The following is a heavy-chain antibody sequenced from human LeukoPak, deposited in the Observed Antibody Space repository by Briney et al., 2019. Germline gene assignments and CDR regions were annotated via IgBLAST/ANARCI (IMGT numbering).Heavy chain of an antibody. D-gene: IGHD5-18*01. V-gene: IGHV1-46*01. CDR2: INPSGGST. J-gene: IGHJ6*02. Sequence: ASVKVSCKASGYTFTTYYIHWVRQAPGQGLEWMGIINPSGGSTTYAQKFQGRVTMTRDTSTSTVYMELSSLRSEDTAVYYCARDPLYSYGHGTRYYYYYGMDVWGQGTTVTVSS. CDR1: GYTFTTYY. CDR3: ARDPLYSYGHGTRYYYYYGMDV.